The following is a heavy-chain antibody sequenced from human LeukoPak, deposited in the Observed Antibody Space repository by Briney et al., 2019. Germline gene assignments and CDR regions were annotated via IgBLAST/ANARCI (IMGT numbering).Heavy chain of an antibody. Sequence: PSETLSLTCTVSGGLISRIEYYWGWVRQSPVKGLEWLGHIYHTGTTLYSPHLNNRLTISVDSSKNQFSLTLNSVTAADTAVYYCASVSVWELATHTGGSFDYWGRGILVTASS. CDR1: GGLISRIEYY. D-gene: IGHD1-26*01. V-gene: IGHV4-30-4*01. J-gene: IGHJ4*02. CDR2: IYHTGTT. CDR3: ASVSVWELATHTGGSFDY.